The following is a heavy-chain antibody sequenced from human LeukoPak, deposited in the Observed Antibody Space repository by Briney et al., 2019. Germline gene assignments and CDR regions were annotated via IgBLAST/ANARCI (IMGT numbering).Heavy chain of an antibody. CDR2: ISYDGSNK. CDR1: GFTFSSYA. Sequence: GGSLRLSYAASGFTFSSYAMHWVRQAPGKGLEWVAVISYDGSNKYYADSVKGRFTISRDNSKNTLYLQMNSLRAEDTAVYYCARDILSPRDCGGDCYSRSFDYWGQGTLVTVSS. J-gene: IGHJ4*02. V-gene: IGHV3-30-3*01. D-gene: IGHD2-21*02. CDR3: ARDILSPRDCGGDCYSRSFDY.